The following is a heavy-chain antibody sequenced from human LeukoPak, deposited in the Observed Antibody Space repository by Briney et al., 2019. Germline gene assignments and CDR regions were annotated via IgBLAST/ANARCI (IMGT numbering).Heavy chain of an antibody. CDR3: ARHVDGGAFDT. CDR2: IYYSGST. V-gene: IGHV4-59*01. J-gene: IGHJ3*02. Sequence: SETLSLTCTVSSDSISSYYWSWIRQPPGKGLEWIGYIYYSGSTNYNPSLKSRVTISVDTSKNQFSLKLSSVTAADTAVYYCARHVDGGAFDTRGQGTMVTVSS. CDR1: SDSISSYY. D-gene: IGHD1-26*01.